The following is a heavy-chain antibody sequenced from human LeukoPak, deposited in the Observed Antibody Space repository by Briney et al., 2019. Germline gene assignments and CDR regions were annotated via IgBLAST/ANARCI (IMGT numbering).Heavy chain of an antibody. CDR2: IYYSGST. Sequence: ETLSLTCSVSGVSISSSFYYFGWIRQPPGKGLEWIGSIYYSGSTYYNASLKSRVAISLDTSRNQVSLKLNSVTATDTAVYYCAKSGGYGLIDYWGQGTLVSVSS. CDR1: GVSISSSFYY. V-gene: IGHV4-39*01. CDR3: AKSGGYGLIDY. D-gene: IGHD1-26*01. J-gene: IGHJ4*01.